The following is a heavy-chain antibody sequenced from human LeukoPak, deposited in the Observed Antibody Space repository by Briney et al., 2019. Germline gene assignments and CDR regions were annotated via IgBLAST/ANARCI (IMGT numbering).Heavy chain of an antibody. CDR3: ARARQVAATKYYFDY. CDR1: GGSISSSSYY. Sequence: SETLSLTCTVSGGSISSSSYYWGWIRQPPGKGLEWIGSIYYSGSTYYNPSLKSRVTISVDTSKNQFSLKLSSVTAADTARYYCARARQVAATKYYFDYWGQGTLVTVSS. CDR2: IYYSGST. V-gene: IGHV4-39*07. J-gene: IGHJ4*02. D-gene: IGHD1-26*01.